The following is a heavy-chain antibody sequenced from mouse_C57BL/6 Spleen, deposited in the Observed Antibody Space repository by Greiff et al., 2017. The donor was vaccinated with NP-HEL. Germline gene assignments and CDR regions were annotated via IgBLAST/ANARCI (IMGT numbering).Heavy chain of an antibody. V-gene: IGHV1-81*01. D-gene: IGHD1-1*01. CDR1: GYTFTSYG. J-gene: IGHJ4*01. CDR2: IYPRSGNT. CDR3: ARSGTTVVATDYYAMDY. Sequence: QVQLQQSGAELARPGASVKLSCKASGYTFTSYGISWVKQRTGQGLEWIGEIYPRSGNTYYNEKFKGKATLTADKSSSTAYMELRSLTSEDSAVYFCARSGTTVVATDYYAMDYWGQGTSVTVSS.